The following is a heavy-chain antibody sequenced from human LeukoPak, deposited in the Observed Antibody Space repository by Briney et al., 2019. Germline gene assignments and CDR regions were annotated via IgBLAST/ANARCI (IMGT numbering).Heavy chain of an antibody. V-gene: IGHV3-21*01. CDR1: GFTFSSYS. J-gene: IGHJ4*02. CDR3: ARGGGYCSSTSCYYFDS. CDR2: ISSTGNYI. Sequence: GGSLRLSCEASGFTFSSYSMNWIRQAPRKGLEWVSSISSTGNYIYYADSVKGRFTVSRDNAKKSLYLQMNSLRAEDTAVYYCARGGGYCSSTSCYYFDSWGQGTLVTVSS. D-gene: IGHD2-2*01.